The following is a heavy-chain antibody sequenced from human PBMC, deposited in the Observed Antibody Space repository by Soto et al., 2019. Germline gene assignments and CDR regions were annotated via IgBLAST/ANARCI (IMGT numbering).Heavy chain of an antibody. CDR1: GFTFSSYG. CDR2: IWYDGSNK. CDR3: ARGWWYPYYYYYGMDV. V-gene: IGHV3-33*01. J-gene: IGHJ6*02. D-gene: IGHD2-15*01. Sequence: GGSLRLSCAASGFTFSSYGMRWVRQAPGKGLEWVAVIWYDGSNKYYADSVKGRFTISRDNSKNTLYLQMNSLRAEDTAVYYCARGWWYPYYYYYGMDVWGQGTTVTVSS.